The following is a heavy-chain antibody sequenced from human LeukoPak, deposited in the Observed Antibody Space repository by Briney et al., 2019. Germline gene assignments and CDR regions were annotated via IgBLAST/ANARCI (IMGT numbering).Heavy chain of an antibody. CDR2: ISGSGDAT. CDR1: GFTLSSYA. V-gene: IGHV3-23*01. CDR3: AKDPLNTLMVSPTFDY. D-gene: IGHD5-18*01. J-gene: IGHJ4*02. Sequence: GSLRLSCAASGFTLSSYAMSWGRQAPGKGLEWVSGISGSGDATYYAASVKGRFIVSRDTSKNPLYLQMNSLRAEDTAVYYCAKDPLNTLMVSPTFDYWGQGTLVTVSS.